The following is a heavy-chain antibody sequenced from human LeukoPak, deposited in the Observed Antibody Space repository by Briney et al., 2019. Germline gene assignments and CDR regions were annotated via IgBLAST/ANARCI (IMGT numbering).Heavy chain of an antibody. CDR1: GGSISSGDYF. D-gene: IGHD3-22*01. Sequence: TSQTLSLTCTLSGGSISSGDYFWSWIRQPPGKGLAWIGYIYYSGSTYYLPSLKSPVTISVGTSNNQFSLKPSSVTAADTAVYYCARESDSSGEFDYWGQGTLVTVCS. CDR3: ARESDSSGEFDY. V-gene: IGHV4-30-4*08. J-gene: IGHJ4*02. CDR2: IYYSGST.